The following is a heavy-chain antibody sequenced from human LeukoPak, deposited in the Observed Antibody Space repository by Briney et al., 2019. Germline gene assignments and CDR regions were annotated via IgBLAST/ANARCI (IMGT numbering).Heavy chain of an antibody. Sequence: GGSLRLSCVASGFTLSSYAVSWVRQAPGKGLQWVSSLGISGDYAWYAGSVKGRFTISRDSSKNTLYLQMNRLGAEDTAVYYCANLLLWFGEFAFDIWGQGTMVTVSS. CDR2: LGISGDYA. CDR1: GFTLSSYA. V-gene: IGHV3-23*01. CDR3: ANLLLWFGEFAFDI. J-gene: IGHJ3*02. D-gene: IGHD3-10*01.